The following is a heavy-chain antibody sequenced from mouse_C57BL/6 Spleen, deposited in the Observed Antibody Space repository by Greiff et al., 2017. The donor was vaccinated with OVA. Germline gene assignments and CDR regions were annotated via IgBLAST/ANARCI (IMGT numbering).Heavy chain of an antibody. D-gene: IGHD2-1*01. CDR3: AREVYSMDY. CDR2: IYPGDGDT. J-gene: IGHJ4*01. V-gene: IGHV1-82*01. CDR1: GYAFSSSW. Sequence: QVQLKESGPELVKPGASVKISCKASGYAFSSSWMNWVKQRPGKGLEWIGRIYPGDGDTNYNGKFKGKATLTADKSSSTAYMQLSSLTSEDSAVYFCAREVYSMDYWGQGTSVTVSS.